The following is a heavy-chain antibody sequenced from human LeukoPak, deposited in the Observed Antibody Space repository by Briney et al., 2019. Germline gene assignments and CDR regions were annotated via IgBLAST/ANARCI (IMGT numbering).Heavy chain of an antibody. CDR3: ARKRSWGLSRYFDY. CDR1: GGSISSGLYY. J-gene: IGHJ4*02. CDR2: IFTSGST. Sequence: PSETLSLTCTVSGGSISSGLYYWSWIRQPAGKGLEWIGRIFTSGSTNYNPSLKSRVTISLDTSKNQFSLKLSSVTAADTAVYYCARKRSWGLSRYFDYWGQGTLVTVSS. D-gene: IGHD7-27*01. V-gene: IGHV4-61*02.